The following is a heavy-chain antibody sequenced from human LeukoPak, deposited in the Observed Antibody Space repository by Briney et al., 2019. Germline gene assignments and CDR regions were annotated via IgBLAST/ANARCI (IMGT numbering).Heavy chain of an antibody. D-gene: IGHD3-22*01. CDR1: GFTFSSYG. CDR2: ISGSGGST. Sequence: GGSLRLSCAASGFTFSSYGMSWGRQAPGKGLEWVSAISGSGGSTYYADSVKGRFTISRDNSKNTLYLQMNSLRAEDTAVYYCAKSPRHSGYYYFDYWGQGTLVTVSS. CDR3: AKSPRHSGYYYFDY. V-gene: IGHV3-23*01. J-gene: IGHJ4*02.